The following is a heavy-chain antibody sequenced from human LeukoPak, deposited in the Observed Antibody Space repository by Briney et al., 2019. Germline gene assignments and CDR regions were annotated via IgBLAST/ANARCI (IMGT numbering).Heavy chain of an antibody. CDR1: GFTFSSYL. Sequence: GGSLRLSCAASGFTFSSYLMSWVRQAPGKGLEWVANIKQDGSEKYYVDSVKGRFTISRDNAKNSLYLQMNSLRAEDTAVYYCARDPPHDYWGQGTLVTVSS. CDR3: ARDPPHDY. CDR2: IKQDGSEK. V-gene: IGHV3-7*01. J-gene: IGHJ4*02.